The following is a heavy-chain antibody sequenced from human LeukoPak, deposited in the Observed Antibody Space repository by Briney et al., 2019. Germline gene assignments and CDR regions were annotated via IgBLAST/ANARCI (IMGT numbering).Heavy chain of an antibody. CDR1: GYTFTSYA. J-gene: IGHJ6*02. CDR3: ARGGPAATNYYYYYGMDV. D-gene: IGHD2-2*01. Sequence: ASVNVSCKASGYTFTSYAMHWVRQAPGQRLEWMGWINAGNGNTKYSQKFQGRVTITRDTSASTAYMELSSLRSEDTAVYYCARGGPAATNYYYYYGMDVWGQGTTVTVSS. CDR2: INAGNGNT. V-gene: IGHV1-3*01.